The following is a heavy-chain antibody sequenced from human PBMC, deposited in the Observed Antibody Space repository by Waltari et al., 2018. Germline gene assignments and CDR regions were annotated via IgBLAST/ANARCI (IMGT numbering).Heavy chain of an antibody. V-gene: IGHV3-53*01. CDR3: ARDAVADAFDI. Sequence: EVQLVESGGGLIQPGGSLRLSCAASGFTVSSNYMSWVRQAPGRGLEWVSVIYSGGSTYYADSVKGRFTISRDKSKNTLYLQMNSLRAEDTAVYYCARDAVADAFDIWGQGTMVTVSS. CDR2: IYSGGST. CDR1: GFTVSSNY. J-gene: IGHJ3*02. D-gene: IGHD2-15*01.